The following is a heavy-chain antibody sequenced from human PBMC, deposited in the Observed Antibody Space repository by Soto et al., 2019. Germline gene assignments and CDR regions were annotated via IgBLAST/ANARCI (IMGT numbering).Heavy chain of an antibody. CDR2: MNTQTGNT. CDR3: ARLSEESSSSNYYYFFMDV. J-gene: IGHJ6*03. D-gene: IGHD6-6*01. V-gene: IGHV1-8*02. CDR1: GYTFTNYD. Sequence: QVQLVQSGAEVKKPGASMKVSCKASGYTFTNYDITWVRQATGQGLEWMGWMNTQTGNTGYAENFQGRVTMTRNTSISTAYVELSGLRSEDTAVYYCARLSEESSSSNYYYFFMDVWGKGTTVTVS.